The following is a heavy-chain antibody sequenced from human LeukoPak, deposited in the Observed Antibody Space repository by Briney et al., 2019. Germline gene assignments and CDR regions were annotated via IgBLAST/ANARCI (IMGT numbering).Heavy chain of an antibody. J-gene: IGHJ4*02. CDR1: GFTFSRHA. Sequence: PGGSLRLSCEASGFTFSRHAMSWVRQAPGKGLEWVSSLSGTGGSTYYADSVKGRLTVSRDNSRNMLYLEMNSLRAEDMAVYYCAKFRANYYDSSGYGCFDYWGQGVLVTVSS. V-gene: IGHV3-23*01. CDR3: AKFRANYYDSSGYGCFDY. D-gene: IGHD3-22*01. CDR2: LSGTGGST.